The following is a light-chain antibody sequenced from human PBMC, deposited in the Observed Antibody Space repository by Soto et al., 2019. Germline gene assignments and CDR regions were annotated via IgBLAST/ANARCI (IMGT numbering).Light chain of an antibody. CDR3: QTWGTGIHYV. CDR1: SGHSSYA. Sequence: QLVLTQSPSASASLGASVKLTCTLSSGHSSYAIAWHQQQPEKGPRYLMKINSDGSHSKGDVIPDRFSGSSSGAERYLTISSLLSEDEADYYCQTWGTGIHYVFGTGTKLTVL. V-gene: IGLV4-69*01. CDR2: INSDGSH. J-gene: IGLJ1*01.